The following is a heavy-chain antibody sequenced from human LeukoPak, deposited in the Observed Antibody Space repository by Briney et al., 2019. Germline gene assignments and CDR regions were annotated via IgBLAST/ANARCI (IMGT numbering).Heavy chain of an antibody. CDR3: ARWYSSSNAFDI. CDR2: IYYSGST. J-gene: IGHJ3*02. D-gene: IGHD6-13*01. V-gene: IGHV4-59*08. CDR1: GGSISSYL. Sequence: PSETLSLPCTVLGGSISSYLWSSIPQPPGKGLEWIGYIYYSGSTSYNPSLKSRVTISVDTSKKQFSLKLSSVTAADTAVYYCARWYSSSNAFDIWGRGTMVTVSS.